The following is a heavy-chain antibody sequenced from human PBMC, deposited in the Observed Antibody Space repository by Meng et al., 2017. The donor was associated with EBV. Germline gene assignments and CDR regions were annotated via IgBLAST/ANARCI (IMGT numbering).Heavy chain of an antibody. Sequence: QGQLVQSAAEVTKPGASVKVSCTTSGGPFRYYATSWVRQAPGQGLEWLGGFLPRLGAPNYAQKFHGRVKITADESTSTHYMDLSSLRSEDTAIYYCASESGRGYTPDYWGQGTLVTVSS. J-gene: IGHJ4*02. CDR1: GGPFRYYA. V-gene: IGHV1-69*01. CDR3: ASESGRGYTPDY. D-gene: IGHD3-10*01. CDR2: FLPRLGAP.